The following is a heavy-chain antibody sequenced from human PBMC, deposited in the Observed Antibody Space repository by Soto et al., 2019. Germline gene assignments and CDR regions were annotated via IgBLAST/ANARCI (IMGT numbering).Heavy chain of an antibody. V-gene: IGHV3-48*01. D-gene: IGHD5-18*01. CDR1: AFTFGSYS. J-gene: IGHJ4*02. CDR3: AKDGGYSYGPYDY. Sequence: EVQLVESGGGLVQPGGSLRLSCAASAFTFGSYSMNWVRQAPGKGLEWVSYISSSSSTIYYADSVEGRFTISRDNAKNSLDLQMNSLRAEDTAVYYCAKDGGYSYGPYDYWGQGTLVTVSS. CDR2: ISSSSSTI.